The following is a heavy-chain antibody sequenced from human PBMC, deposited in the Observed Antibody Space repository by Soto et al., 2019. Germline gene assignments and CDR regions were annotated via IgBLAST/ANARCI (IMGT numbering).Heavy chain of an antibody. J-gene: IGHJ6*02. V-gene: IGHV1-18*01. CDR1: GYTFTSYG. Sequence: QVQLVQSGAVVKKPGASVKVSWKASGYTFTSYGISWVRQAPGQGLEWMGWISAYNGNTNYAQKLQGRATLTTDTSTRTAYMELRSLRSNDPAGYYCVRDHAVYQLLSPWRYDYGMDVWGQGTTVTVSS. CDR3: VRDHAVYQLLSPWRYDYGMDV. D-gene: IGHD2-2*01. CDR2: ISAYNGNT.